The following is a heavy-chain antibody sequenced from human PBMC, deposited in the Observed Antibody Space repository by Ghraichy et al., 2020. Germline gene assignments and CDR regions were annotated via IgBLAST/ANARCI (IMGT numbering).Heavy chain of an antibody. Sequence: ASVKVSCKASGYTFTSYGISWVRQAPGQGLEWMGWISAYNGNTNYAQKLQGRVTMTTDTSTSTAYMELRSLRSDDTAVYYCAREGSIQLWQRFFDYWGQGTLVTVSS. CDR1: GYTFTSYG. J-gene: IGHJ4*02. CDR2: ISAYNGNT. V-gene: IGHV1-18*04. D-gene: IGHD5-18*01. CDR3: AREGSIQLWQRFFDY.